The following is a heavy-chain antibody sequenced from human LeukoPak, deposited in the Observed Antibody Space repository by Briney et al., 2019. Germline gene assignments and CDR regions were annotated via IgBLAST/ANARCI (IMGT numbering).Heavy chain of an antibody. Sequence: PGGSLRLSCAASGFTFSSYAMSWVRQAPGKGLEWVSAISGSGGSTYYADSVKGRFTISRDNSKNTLYLQMNSLRAEDTAVYYCAKSGGVTIFRGGFDYWGQGTLVTVSS. CDR3: AKSGGVTIFRGGFDY. D-gene: IGHD3-9*01. CDR1: GFTFSSYA. V-gene: IGHV3-23*01. CDR2: ISGSGGST. J-gene: IGHJ4*02.